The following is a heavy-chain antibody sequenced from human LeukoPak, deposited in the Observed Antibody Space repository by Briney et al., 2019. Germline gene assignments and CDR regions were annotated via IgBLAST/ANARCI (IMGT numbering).Heavy chain of an antibody. Sequence: GGSLRLSCAASGFTFSSYAMSWVRQAPGKGLEWVSGINWNGDSTSYADSVKGRFTISRDNAKNSLFLQMNSLRAGDTALYYCARELLMATKRDQNAFDIWGQGTMVTVSS. CDR3: ARELLMATKRDQNAFDI. CDR2: INWNGDST. J-gene: IGHJ3*02. V-gene: IGHV3-20*04. D-gene: IGHD5-24*01. CDR1: GFTFSSYA.